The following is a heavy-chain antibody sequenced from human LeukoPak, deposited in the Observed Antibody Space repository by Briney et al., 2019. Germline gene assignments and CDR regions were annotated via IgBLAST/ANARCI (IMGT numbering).Heavy chain of an antibody. CDR3: ARHRLQLWPPYNWFDP. CDR2: IYYSGST. D-gene: IGHD5-18*01. J-gene: IGHJ5*02. V-gene: IGHV4-39*01. Sequence: SETLSLTCTVSGGSISSSSYYWGWIRQPPGKGLEWIGSIYYSGSTYYNPSLKSRVTISVDTSKNQFSLKLSSVTAADTAVYYCARHRLQLWPPYNWFDPWGQGTLVTVSS. CDR1: GGSISSSSYY.